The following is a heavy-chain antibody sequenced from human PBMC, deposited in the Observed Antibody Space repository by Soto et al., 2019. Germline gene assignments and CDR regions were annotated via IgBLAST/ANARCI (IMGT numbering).Heavy chain of an antibody. CDR2: IYYSGST. CDR3: ARTYYYDSSGYYYPYYFDY. Sequence: QLQLQESGPGLVKPSETLSLTCTVSGGSISSSSYYWGWIRQPPGKGLEWIGSIYYSGSTYYNPSPTRRVTKSGDTXKNXFXLKLSSVTAADTAVYYCARTYYYDSSGYYYPYYFDYWGQGTLVTVSS. J-gene: IGHJ4*02. V-gene: IGHV4-39*01. D-gene: IGHD3-22*01. CDR1: GGSISSSSYY.